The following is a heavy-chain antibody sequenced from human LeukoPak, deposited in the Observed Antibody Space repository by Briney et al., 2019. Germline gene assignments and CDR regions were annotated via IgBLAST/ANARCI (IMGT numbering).Heavy chain of an antibody. CDR1: GFIFDNYS. CDR3: AKGYYYGSGSYYSEGAFDI. J-gene: IGHJ3*02. V-gene: IGHV3-9*01. CDR2: ISWNSGSI. Sequence: GGSLRLSCAASGFIFDNYSMHWVRQVPGKGLEWVSGISWNSGSIGYADSVKGRFTISRDNAKNSLYLQMNSLRAEDTALYYCAKGYYYGSGSYYSEGAFDIWGQGTMITVSS. D-gene: IGHD3-10*01.